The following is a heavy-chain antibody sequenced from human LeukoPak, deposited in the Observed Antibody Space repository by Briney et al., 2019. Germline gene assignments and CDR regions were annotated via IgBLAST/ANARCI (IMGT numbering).Heavy chain of an antibody. V-gene: IGHV3-30*02. Sequence: GGSLRLSCAASGFTFSSYAMSWVRQAPGKGLEWVAFIRSDGSHSYYADSVKGRLVISRDNSKNTLYLQMNSLRAEDTAVYYCAPSYYFGSGSNDWGQGTLVIVSS. CDR1: GFTFSSYA. J-gene: IGHJ4*02. D-gene: IGHD3-10*01. CDR2: IRSDGSHS. CDR3: APSYYFGSGSND.